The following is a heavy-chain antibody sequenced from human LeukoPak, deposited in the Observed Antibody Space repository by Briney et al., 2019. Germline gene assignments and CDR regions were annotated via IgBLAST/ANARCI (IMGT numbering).Heavy chain of an antibody. J-gene: IGHJ4*02. D-gene: IGHD3-9*01. CDR3: TRDSLVAGYYAFDY. CDR1: GFTFSSFR. V-gene: IGHV3-48*02. Sequence: GGSLRLSCAASGFTFSSFRMNWVRQAPGKGLEWVSYISGSGSTVYYADSVKGRFTISRDNAKNSLYLQMNSLRDEDTAVYYCTRDSLVAGYYAFDYWGQGALVSVSS. CDR2: ISGSGSTV.